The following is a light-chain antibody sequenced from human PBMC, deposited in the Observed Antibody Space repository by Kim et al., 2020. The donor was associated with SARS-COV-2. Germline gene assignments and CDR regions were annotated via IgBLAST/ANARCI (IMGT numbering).Light chain of an antibody. V-gene: IGLV3-1*01. CDR3: QAWDSNTGV. J-gene: IGLJ1*01. CDR2: QNY. Sequence: SYELTQPPSVSVSPGQTATITCSGDKLGDKYACWYQQKPGQSPVLVIYQNYKRSSGIPERFSGSNSGNTATLTISGTQAMDVADYFCQAWDSNTGVFGTGTKVTVL. CDR1: KLGDKY.